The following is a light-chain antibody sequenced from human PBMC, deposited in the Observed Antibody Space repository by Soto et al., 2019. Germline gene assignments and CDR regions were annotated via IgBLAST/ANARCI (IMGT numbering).Light chain of an antibody. CDR1: ETVNSNY. CDR2: GAS. Sequence: DSVLTQSPGTLSLSPGERSTLSCRASETVNSNYLAWYQKTRGEAPRLLIYGASRRATGIPDRFSGSGSGTDFTLTITRLEPEDFAVYYCQQYGSSRTFGQGTKVDIK. V-gene: IGKV3-20*01. J-gene: IGKJ1*01. CDR3: QQYGSSRT.